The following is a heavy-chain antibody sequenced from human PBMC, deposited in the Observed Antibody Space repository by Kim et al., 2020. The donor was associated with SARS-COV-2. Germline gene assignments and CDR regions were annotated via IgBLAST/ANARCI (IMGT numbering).Heavy chain of an antibody. Sequence: SETLSLTCTVSGGSISSYYWSWIRQPPGKGLEWIGYIYYSGSTNYNPSLKSRVTISVDTSKNQFSLKLSSETAADTAVYYCARDHREWLQYTANWYFDLWGRGTLVTVSS. J-gene: IGHJ2*01. D-gene: IGHD3-3*01. V-gene: IGHV4-59*01. CDR1: GGSISSYY. CDR2: IYYSGST. CDR3: ARDHREWLQYTANWYFDL.